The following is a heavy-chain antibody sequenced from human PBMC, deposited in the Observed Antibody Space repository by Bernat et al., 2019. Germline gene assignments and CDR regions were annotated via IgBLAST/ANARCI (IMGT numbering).Heavy chain of an antibody. J-gene: IGHJ1*01. CDR1: GGSFSGYY. D-gene: IGHD6-6*01. CDR3: ARARTQYSSSSRGYFQH. V-gene: IGHV4-34*01. Sequence: QVQLQQWGAGLLKPSETLSLTCAVYGGSFSGYYWSWIRQPPGKGLEWIGEINHSGSTNYNPSLKSRVTISVDTSKNQFSPKLSSVTAADTAVYYCARARTQYSSSSRGYFQHWGQGTLVTVSS. CDR2: INHSGST.